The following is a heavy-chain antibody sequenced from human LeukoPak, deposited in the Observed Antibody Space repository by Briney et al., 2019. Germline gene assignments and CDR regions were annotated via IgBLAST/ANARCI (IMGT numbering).Heavy chain of an antibody. V-gene: IGHV4-34*01. J-gene: IGHJ4*02. Sequence: SETLSLTCAVYGGSFSGYYWSWIRQPPGKGLEWIGEINHSGSTNYNPSLKSRVTISVDTSKNQFSLKLSSVTAEDTAVYYCARAPWTTYFDYWGQGTLVAVSS. CDR1: GGSFSGYY. CDR2: INHSGST. D-gene: IGHD3/OR15-3a*01. CDR3: ARAPWTTYFDY.